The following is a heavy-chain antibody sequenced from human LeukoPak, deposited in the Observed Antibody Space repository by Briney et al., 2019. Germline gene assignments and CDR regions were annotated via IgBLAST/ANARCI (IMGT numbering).Heavy chain of an antibody. CDR2: VHLNGAT. V-gene: IGHV4-4*02. CDR1: GGSILSTNW. CDR3: ARSSSGWFPFDY. Sequence: SETLSLTCAVSGGSILSTNWWSWVRQSPGKGLEWIGEVHLNGATNYNPSVEGRVTMSIDKSKNHLSLEVISVTAADTAVYYCARSSSGWFPFDYWGQGTLVTVSS. J-gene: IGHJ4*02. D-gene: IGHD6-19*01.